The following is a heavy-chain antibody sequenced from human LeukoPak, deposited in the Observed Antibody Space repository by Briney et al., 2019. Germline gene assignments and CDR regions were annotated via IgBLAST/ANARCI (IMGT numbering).Heavy chain of an antibody. CDR1: GFTFSSYG. J-gene: IGHJ4*02. CDR2: ISYDGSNK. CDR3: AKDSSGYDYGAGY. V-gene: IGHV3-30*18. Sequence: GRSLRLSCAASGFTFSSYGMHWVRQAPGKGLEWVAVISYDGSNKYYADSVKGRFSISRDNSKNTLYLQMNSLRAEDTAVYYCAKDSSGYDYGAGYWGQGILVTVFS. D-gene: IGHD5-12*01.